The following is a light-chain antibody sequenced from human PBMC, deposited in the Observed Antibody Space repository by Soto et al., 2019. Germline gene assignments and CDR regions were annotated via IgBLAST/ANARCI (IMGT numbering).Light chain of an antibody. V-gene: IGKV3-20*01. J-gene: IGKJ5*01. CDR1: QSVSSSH. CDR2: GAS. CDR3: QQYGSLPIT. Sequence: EIVLTQSPGTLSLSPGERATLSCRASQSVSSSHLAWYQQKPGQAPRLLISGASSRATGIPDRFSGGGSGTDFTLTISRLEPEDFAVYYCQQYGSLPITFGQGTRLEIK.